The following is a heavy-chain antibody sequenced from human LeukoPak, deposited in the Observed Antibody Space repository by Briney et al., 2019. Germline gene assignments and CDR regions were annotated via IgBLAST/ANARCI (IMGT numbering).Heavy chain of an antibody. Sequence: SETLSLTCAVYGGSFSGYYWSWIRQPPGKGLEWIGEINHSGSTNYNPSLKSRVTISVDTSKSQFSLNLTSVTAADTAVYYCARGDIAVAGTGGDYYYYYVMDVWGQGTTVTVSS. CDR3: ARGDIAVAGTGGDYYYYYVMDV. CDR1: GGSFSGYY. V-gene: IGHV4-34*01. CDR2: INHSGST. J-gene: IGHJ6*02. D-gene: IGHD6-19*01.